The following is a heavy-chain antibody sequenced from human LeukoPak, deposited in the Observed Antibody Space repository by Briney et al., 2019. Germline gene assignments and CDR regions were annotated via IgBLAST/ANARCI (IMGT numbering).Heavy chain of an antibody. CDR2: ISAYNGNT. V-gene: IGHV1-18*01. J-gene: IGHJ4*02. CDR3: ARVQTVVVAAAESNY. Sequence: ASVKVSCKASGYTFTSYGISWVRQAPGQGLEWMGWISAYNGNTNYAQKLQGRVTMTTDTSTSTAYMELRSLRSDDTAVYYCARVQTVVVAAAESNYWGQGTLVTVSS. CDR1: GYTFTSYG. D-gene: IGHD2-15*01.